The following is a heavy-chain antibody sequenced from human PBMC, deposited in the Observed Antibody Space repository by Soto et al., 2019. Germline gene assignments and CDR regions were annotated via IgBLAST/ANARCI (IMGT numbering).Heavy chain of an antibody. J-gene: IGHJ4*02. CDR1: GGAISSYY. D-gene: IGHD3-22*01. Sequence: QVQLQESGPGLVKPSETLSLTCTVSGGAISSYYWSWIRQSPGERLEWIGYINYSGSTNYNPSLKSRVTISLDRPNNQFSLRVSSVTAADTAVYYCARGDYHDSGTYYRWEYYFDYWGQGALVTVSS. V-gene: IGHV4-59*01. CDR3: ARGDYHDSGTYYRWEYYFDY. CDR2: INYSGST.